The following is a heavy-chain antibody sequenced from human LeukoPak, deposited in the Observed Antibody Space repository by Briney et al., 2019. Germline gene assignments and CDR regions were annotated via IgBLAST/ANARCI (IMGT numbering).Heavy chain of an antibody. CDR1: GGSISSGYY. Sequence: SETLSLTCTVSGGSISSGYYWGWIRQPPGKGLEWIGSIYHSGSTYYNPSLKSRVTISVDTSKNQFSLKLSSVTAADTAVYYCASSYYYDSSGYYHWGQGTLVTVSS. J-gene: IGHJ5*02. V-gene: IGHV4-38-2*02. D-gene: IGHD3-22*01. CDR3: ASSYYYDSSGYYH. CDR2: IYHSGST.